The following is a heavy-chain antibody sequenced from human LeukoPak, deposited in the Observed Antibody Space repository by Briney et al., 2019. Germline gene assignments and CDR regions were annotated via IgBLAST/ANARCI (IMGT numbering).Heavy chain of an antibody. D-gene: IGHD5-24*01. CDR3: ARSVEMATIANY. CDR2: INPNSGGT. V-gene: IGHV1-2*02. CDR1: GYTFTGYY. Sequence: ASVKVSCKASGYTFTGYYMHWVRQASGQGLEWMGWINPNSGGTNYAQKFQGRVTMTRDTSISTAYMELSRLRSDDTAVYYCARSVEMATIANYWGQGTLVTVSS. J-gene: IGHJ4*02.